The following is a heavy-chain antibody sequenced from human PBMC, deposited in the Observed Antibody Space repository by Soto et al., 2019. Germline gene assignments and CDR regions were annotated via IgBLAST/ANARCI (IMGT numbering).Heavy chain of an antibody. Sequence: PGGSLRLSCAASGFTFSSYAMHWVRQAPGKGLEWVAVISYDGSNKYYADSVKGRFTISRDNSKNTLYLQMNSLRAEDTAVYYCARSLTVTRPYFDYWGQGTLVTVSS. CDR1: GFTFSSYA. CDR3: ARSLTVTRPYFDY. D-gene: IGHD4-4*01. V-gene: IGHV3-30-3*01. CDR2: ISYDGSNK. J-gene: IGHJ4*02.